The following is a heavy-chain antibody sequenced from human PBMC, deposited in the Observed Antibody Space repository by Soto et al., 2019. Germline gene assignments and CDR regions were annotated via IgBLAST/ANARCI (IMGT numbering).Heavy chain of an antibody. CDR1: GFTFSSYW. V-gene: IGHV3-74*01. CDR3: ARVKTYDSSGNWYYYYGMDV. Sequence: GGSLRLSCAASGFTFSSYWMHWVRQAPGKGLVWVSRINSDGSSTSYADSVKGRFTISRDNAKNTLYLQMNSLRAEDTAVYYCARVKTYDSSGNWYYYYGMDVWGQGTTVTVSS. CDR2: INSDGSST. J-gene: IGHJ6*02. D-gene: IGHD3-22*01.